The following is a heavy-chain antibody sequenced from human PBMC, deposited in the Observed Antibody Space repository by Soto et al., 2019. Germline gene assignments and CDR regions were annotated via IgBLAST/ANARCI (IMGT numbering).Heavy chain of an antibody. CDR3: ARSCTGRTCYFIY. D-gene: IGHD2-8*02. CDR1: GYSFTNYG. Sequence: QVQLVQSGAEVKEPGASVKVSCKASGYSFTNYGVSWVRQAPGQGLEWMGWISTFNGKTDYAERLQGRVTLTTDTSTNTAYMELRSLRSDDTAIYYCARSCTGRTCYFIYWGQGTLVAVSS. CDR2: ISTFNGKT. V-gene: IGHV1-18*01. J-gene: IGHJ4*02.